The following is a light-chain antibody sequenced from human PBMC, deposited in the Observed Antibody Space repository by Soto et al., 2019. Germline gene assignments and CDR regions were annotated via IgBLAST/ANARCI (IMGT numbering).Light chain of an antibody. Sequence: EIPMTQSPSTLSGSVGDRVTITCQASQTISSCLACYQQKPVKAPKLLIYKASTLKSGFPSRFSGSGSGTEFTLTISSLQPDDFANYYCQHYNSYSEAFGQGTKV. V-gene: IGKV1-5*03. CDR3: QHYNSYSEA. J-gene: IGKJ1*01. CDR1: QTISSC. CDR2: KAS.